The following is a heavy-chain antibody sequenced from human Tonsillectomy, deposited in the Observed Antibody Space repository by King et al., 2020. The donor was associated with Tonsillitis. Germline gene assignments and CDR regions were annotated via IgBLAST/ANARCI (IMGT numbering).Heavy chain of an antibody. D-gene: IGHD5-18*01. V-gene: IGHV3-23*04. CDR2: ISSSGDNT. Sequence: VQLVESGGGLVQPGGSLRLSCAASGFTFSSNSMSWVRQAPGKGLEWVSAISSSGDNTYYADSVRGRFTISRDTSKNTLYLQMNSLRAEDTAVYYCAKRNTAMAFDYWGQGTLVTVSS. CDR1: GFTFSSNS. CDR3: AKRNTAMAFDY. J-gene: IGHJ4*02.